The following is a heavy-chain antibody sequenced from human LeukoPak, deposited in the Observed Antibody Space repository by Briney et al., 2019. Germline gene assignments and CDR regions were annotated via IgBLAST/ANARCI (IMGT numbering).Heavy chain of an antibody. Sequence: GGSLRLSCAASGFTFSSYSMNWVRQAPGKGLEWVSSISSSSSYIYYADSVKGRFTISRDNAKNPLYLQMNSLRAEDTAVYYCARSFRLDAFDIWGQGTMVTVSS. J-gene: IGHJ3*02. CDR2: ISSSSSYI. CDR3: ARSFRLDAFDI. V-gene: IGHV3-21*01. CDR1: GFTFSSYS. D-gene: IGHD6-13*01.